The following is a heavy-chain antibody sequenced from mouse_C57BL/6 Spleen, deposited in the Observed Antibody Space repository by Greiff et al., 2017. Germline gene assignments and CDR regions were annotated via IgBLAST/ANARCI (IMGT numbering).Heavy chain of an antibody. CDR2: IDPENGDT. D-gene: IGHD1-1*01. J-gene: IGHJ2*01. V-gene: IGHV14-4*01. CDR3: TASGLLLDY. Sequence: VQLQQSGAELVRPGASVKLSCTASGFNFNDYYMHWVKQRPEQGLEWIGWIDPENGDTEYASEFQGKATITADTSSNTAYLQLSSLTSEDTAVDYGTASGLLLDYWGQGTTLTVSS. CDR1: GFNFNDYY.